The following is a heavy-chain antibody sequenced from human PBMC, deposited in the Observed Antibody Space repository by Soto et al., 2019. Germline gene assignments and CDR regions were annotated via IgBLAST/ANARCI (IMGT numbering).Heavy chain of an antibody. V-gene: IGHV4-34*01. CDR2: INHSGST. J-gene: IGHJ5*02. CDR1: GGSFSGYY. D-gene: IGHD3-22*01. CDR3: ARGPITTSPRFDP. Sequence: QVQLQQWGAGLLKPSETLSLTCAVYGGSFSGYYWSWIRQPPGKGLEWIGEINHSGSTNYNPSLTSRVTISVDTSKNQFSLKLSSVTAADTAVYYCARGPITTSPRFDPWGQGTLVTVSS.